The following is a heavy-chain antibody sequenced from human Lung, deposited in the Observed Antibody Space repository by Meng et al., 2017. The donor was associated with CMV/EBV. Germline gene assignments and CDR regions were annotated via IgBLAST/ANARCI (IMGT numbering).Heavy chain of an antibody. Sequence: ASVKVSXKASGYTFTSYYMHWVRQAPGQGLEWMGIINPSGGNTSYAQKFQGRVTMTRDTSTSTVYMELSSLRSEDTAVYYCARDRLGVTTGMDVWGQGTTVTVSS. CDR3: ARDRLGVTTGMDV. D-gene: IGHD4-11*01. J-gene: IGHJ6*02. V-gene: IGHV1-46*01. CDR1: GYTFTSYY. CDR2: INPSGGNT.